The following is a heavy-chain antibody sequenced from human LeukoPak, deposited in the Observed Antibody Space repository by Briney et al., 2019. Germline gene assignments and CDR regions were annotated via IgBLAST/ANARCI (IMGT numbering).Heavy chain of an antibody. V-gene: IGHV1-3*01. CDR3: ARLHCSSTSCYIDY. D-gene: IGHD2-2*02. J-gene: IGHJ4*02. Sequence: GASVKVSCKASGYTFTSYAMHWVRQAPGQRLEWMGWINAGNGNTKYSQKFQGRVTITRDTSASTAYMELSSLRSEDTAVYYCARLHCSSTSCYIDYWGQGTLVTVSS. CDR2: INAGNGNT. CDR1: GYTFTSYA.